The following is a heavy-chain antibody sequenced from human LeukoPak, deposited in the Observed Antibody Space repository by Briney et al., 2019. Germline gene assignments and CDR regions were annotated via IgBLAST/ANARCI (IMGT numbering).Heavy chain of an antibody. CDR2: IQPSGGGT. V-gene: IGHV1-46*01. CDR3: ARDHFDSSGYHYSLGYFEH. J-gene: IGHJ1*01. Sequence: ASVKVSCKASGYTFSNYYVHWVRQAPGEGLGWMGIIQPSGGGTSYALKFQGRVTLTRDTSTSTAYMELSSLRSEDTAVYYCARDHFDSSGYHYSLGYFEHWGQGTLVTVSS. D-gene: IGHD3-22*01. CDR1: GYTFSNYY.